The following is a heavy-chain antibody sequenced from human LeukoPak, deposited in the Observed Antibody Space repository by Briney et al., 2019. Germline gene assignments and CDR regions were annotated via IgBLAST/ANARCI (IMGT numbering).Heavy chain of an antibody. CDR2: INGDGTGT. J-gene: IGHJ6*03. CDR1: GFTFSSYW. CDR3: ARFGELYYYYYYYMDV. D-gene: IGHD3-10*01. V-gene: IGHV3-74*01. Sequence: GGSLRLSCAASGFTFSSYWMHWVRQAPGKGLVWVSRINGDGTGTSYADSVKGRFTISRDNAKNTLSLQMNSLRAEDSAVYYCARFGELYYYYYYYMDVRGKGTTVTISS.